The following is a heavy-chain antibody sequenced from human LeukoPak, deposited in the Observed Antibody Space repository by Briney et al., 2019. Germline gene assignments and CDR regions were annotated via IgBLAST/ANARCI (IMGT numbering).Heavy chain of an antibody. CDR1: GDSISSSSYY. V-gene: IGHV4-39*07. J-gene: IGHJ4*02. Sequence: SETLSLTCTVSGDSISSSSYYWGWIRQPPGKGLEWIGSISYSGSTYYNPSLKSRITISVDTSKNQFSLKLSSVTAADTAVYYCARDVTAAFDYWGQGTLVTVSS. CDR2: ISYSGST. D-gene: IGHD6-13*01. CDR3: ARDVTAAFDY.